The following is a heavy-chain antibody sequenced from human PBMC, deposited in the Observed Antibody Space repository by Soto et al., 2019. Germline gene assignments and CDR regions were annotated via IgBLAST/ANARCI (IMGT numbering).Heavy chain of an antibody. D-gene: IGHD6-6*01. CDR1: GYTFTSYD. J-gene: IGHJ6*03. Sequence: ASVKVSCKASGYTFTSYDINWVRQATGQGLEWMGWMNPNSGNTGYAQKFQGRVTMTRNTAISTAYMELSSLRSEDTAVYYCARVSSGTYRNYYYMDVWGKGTTVTVSS. CDR2: MNPNSGNT. V-gene: IGHV1-8*01. CDR3: ARVSSGTYRNYYYMDV.